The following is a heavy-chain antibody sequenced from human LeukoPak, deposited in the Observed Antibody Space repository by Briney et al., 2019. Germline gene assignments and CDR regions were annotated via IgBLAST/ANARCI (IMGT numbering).Heavy chain of an antibody. D-gene: IGHD1-26*01. CDR3: ARMGSHPDYYYMDV. CDR2: IYHRGST. CDR1: GYSISNGYY. Sequence: SETLSLTCTVSGYSISNGYYWGWIRQPPGKGLEWVGSIYHRGSTYYNPSLRSRVTISLDRSKKKFSLKLTSVTAADTAVYYCARMGSHPDYYYMDVWGKGTTVTISS. J-gene: IGHJ6*03. V-gene: IGHV4-38-2*02.